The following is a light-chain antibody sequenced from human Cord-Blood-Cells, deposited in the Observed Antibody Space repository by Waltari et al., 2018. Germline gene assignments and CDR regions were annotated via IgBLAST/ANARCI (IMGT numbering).Light chain of an antibody. CDR1: QRVSSSY. J-gene: IGKJ3*01. V-gene: IGKV3-20*01. CDR3: QQYNNWPFT. Sequence: EIVLTQSPGTLSLSPGERATLSCRASQRVSSSYLAWYQQKPVQAPRLLIYGASSRATGIPDRFSVSGSGTEFTLTISSLQSEDFAVYYCQQYNNWPFTFGPGTKVDIK. CDR2: GAS.